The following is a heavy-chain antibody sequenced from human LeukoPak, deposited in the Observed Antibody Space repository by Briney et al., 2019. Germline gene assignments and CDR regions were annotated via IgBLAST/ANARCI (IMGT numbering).Heavy chain of an antibody. D-gene: IGHD6-19*01. CDR1: GFTFSSYA. Sequence: GGSLRLSCAASGFTFSSYAMSWVRQAPGKGLEWVSAISGSGGSTYYADSVKGRFTISRDNSKNTLYLQMNSLRAEDTAVYYCAKDSLSGPYSSGWYFDYWGQGTLVTVSS. CDR2: ISGSGGST. V-gene: IGHV3-23*01. CDR3: AKDSLSGPYSSGWYFDY. J-gene: IGHJ4*02.